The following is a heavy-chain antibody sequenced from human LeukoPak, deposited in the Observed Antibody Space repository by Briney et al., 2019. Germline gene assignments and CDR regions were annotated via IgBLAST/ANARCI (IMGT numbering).Heavy chain of an antibody. V-gene: IGHV1-8*01. Sequence: ASVKVSCKASGYTFTSYDINWVQQATGQGLEWIGWMNRNSGNTGYAQKFQGRVTMTRNTSISTAYMELSSLRSEDTSVYYCARVGSSGWYENWFDPWGQGTLVTVSS. CDR2: MNRNSGNT. CDR1: GYTFTSYD. J-gene: IGHJ5*02. D-gene: IGHD6-19*01. CDR3: ARVGSSGWYENWFDP.